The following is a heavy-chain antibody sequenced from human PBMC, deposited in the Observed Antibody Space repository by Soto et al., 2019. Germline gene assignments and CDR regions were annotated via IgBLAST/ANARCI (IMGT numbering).Heavy chain of an antibody. CDR2: IDTDGGGT. D-gene: IGHD4-17*01. J-gene: IGHJ4*02. CDR1: VFTFRSHR. CDR3: ATVFDV. Sequence: EVQLVESGGGLVQPGGSLRVSCAASVFTFRSHRIHWVRQAPGKGLEWVSRIDTDGGGTSYADSVKGRFTISTDNAENTVYLQMNVLRVEDTAVYYCATVFDVWGQGTLVTVSS. V-gene: IGHV3-74*02.